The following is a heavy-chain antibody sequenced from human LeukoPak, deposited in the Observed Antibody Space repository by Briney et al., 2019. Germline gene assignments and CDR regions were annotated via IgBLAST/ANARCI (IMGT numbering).Heavy chain of an antibody. CDR1: GGSISSYY. CDR3: ARREAVAGIGAFDI. J-gene: IGHJ3*02. V-gene: IGHV4-4*07. Sequence: SETLSLTCTVSGGSISSYYWSWIRQPAGKGLGWIGRIYTSGSTNYNPSLKSRVTMSVDTSKNQFSLKLSSVTAAATAVYYCARREAVAGIGAFDIWGQGTMVTVSS. CDR2: IYTSGST. D-gene: IGHD6-19*01.